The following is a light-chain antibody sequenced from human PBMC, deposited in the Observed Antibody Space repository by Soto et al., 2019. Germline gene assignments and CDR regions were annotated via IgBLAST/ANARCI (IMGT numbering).Light chain of an antibody. Sequence: DIQMTHSPSTLSGSVLYMVTITFRASQTISIWLALYQQKPGKAPKLLIYKASTLKSGVPSRFSGSGSGTGFTLTISSLQPDDFATYYCQNYNSYSEEFGQGTKVDIK. CDR2: KAS. CDR1: QTISIW. J-gene: IGKJ1*01. CDR3: QNYNSYSEE. V-gene: IGKV1-5*03.